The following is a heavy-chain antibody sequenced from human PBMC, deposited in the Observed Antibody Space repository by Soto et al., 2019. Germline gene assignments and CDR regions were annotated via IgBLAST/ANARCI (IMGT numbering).Heavy chain of an antibody. CDR3: ATLTPVFRLALDY. D-gene: IGHD2-15*01. Sequence: ASVKVSCKASGYTFHNYGVNWVRQAPGHGLEWMGRISAYNYNTHYAQNFEGRVTMTTDTSTSTAYMELRSLRSDDTAIYYCATLTPVFRLALDYWGQGTQLTVSS. J-gene: IGHJ4*02. CDR1: GYTFHNYG. CDR2: ISAYNYNT. V-gene: IGHV1-18*01.